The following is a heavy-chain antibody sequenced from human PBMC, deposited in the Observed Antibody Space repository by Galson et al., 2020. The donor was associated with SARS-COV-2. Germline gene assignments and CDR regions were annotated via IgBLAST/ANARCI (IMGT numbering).Heavy chain of an antibody. Sequence: GGSLRLSCAASGFTFSSYSMNWVRQAPGKGLEWVSSISSSSSYIYYADSVKGRFTISRDNAKNSLYLHMNRLRAEDTALYYCAREGSDCSGGSCYSGMDVWGQGTTVTVSS. D-gene: IGHD2-15*01. CDR1: GFTFSSYS. V-gene: IGHV3-21*01. CDR2: ISSSSSYI. CDR3: AREGSDCSGGSCYSGMDV. J-gene: IGHJ6*02.